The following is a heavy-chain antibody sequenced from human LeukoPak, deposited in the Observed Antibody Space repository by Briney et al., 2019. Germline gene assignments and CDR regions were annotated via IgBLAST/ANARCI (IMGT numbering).Heavy chain of an antibody. J-gene: IGHJ4*02. V-gene: IGHV4-59*01. Sequence: SETLSLTCTVSGGSISSYYWSWIRQPPGKGLEWIGYIYYSGSTNYNPSLKSRVTISVDTSKNQFSLKLSSVTAADTAVYYCARGGYCSSTSCLGYFDYWGQGTLVTVSS. CDR1: GGSISSYY. D-gene: IGHD2-2*01. CDR3: ARGGYCSSTSCLGYFDY. CDR2: IYYSGST.